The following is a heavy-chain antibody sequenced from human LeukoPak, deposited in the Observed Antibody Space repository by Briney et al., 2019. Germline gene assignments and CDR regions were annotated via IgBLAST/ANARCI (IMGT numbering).Heavy chain of an antibody. CDR3: AKERITMIVVVITREHYDY. D-gene: IGHD3-22*01. Sequence: GGSLRLSCAASGFTFSSYAMSWVRQAPGKGLEWVSAISGSGGSTYYADSVKGRFTISRDNSKNTLYLRMNSLRAEDTAVYYCAKERITMIVVVITREHYDYWGQGTLVTVSS. CDR2: ISGSGGST. J-gene: IGHJ4*02. CDR1: GFTFSSYA. V-gene: IGHV3-23*01.